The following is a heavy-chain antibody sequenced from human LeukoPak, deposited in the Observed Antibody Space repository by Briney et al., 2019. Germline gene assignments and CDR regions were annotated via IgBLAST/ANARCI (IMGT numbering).Heavy chain of an antibody. CDR3: AKPMRGSYSFDY. CDR1: GFTFDDYA. CDR2: ISWNSGSI. D-gene: IGHD1-26*01. Sequence: GGSLRLSCAASGFTFDDYAMHWVRQAPGKGLEWVSGISWNSGSIGYADSVKGRFTISRDNSKNTLYLQMNSLRAEDTAVYYCAKPMRGSYSFDYWGQGTLVTVSS. J-gene: IGHJ4*02. V-gene: IGHV3-9*01.